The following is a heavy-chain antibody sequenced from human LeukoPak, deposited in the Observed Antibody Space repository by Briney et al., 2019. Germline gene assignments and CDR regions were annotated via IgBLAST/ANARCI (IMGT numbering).Heavy chain of an antibody. CDR2: IHYSDT. J-gene: IGHJ4*02. D-gene: IGHD5-12*01. Sequence: PSETLFLTCAVSGGSISSGGYSWSWIRQPPGKGLEWIGYIHYSDTSYNPSLKSRVTILVDTSKNQFSLKLTSVTAADTAVYYCASHSGGYAYWGQGTLVTVSS. CDR1: GGSISSGGYS. CDR3: ASHSGGYAY. V-gene: IGHV4-30-4*07.